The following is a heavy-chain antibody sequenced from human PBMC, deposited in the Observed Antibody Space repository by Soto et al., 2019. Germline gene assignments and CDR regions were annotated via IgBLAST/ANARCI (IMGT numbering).Heavy chain of an antibody. CDR3: ARGGLSYYFDY. CDR2: INHSGST. V-gene: IGHV4-34*01. CDR1: GGSFSGYY. Sequence: SETLSLTCAVYGGSFSGYYWSWIRQPPGKGLEWTGEINHSGSTNYNPSLKSRLTISVDTSKKQFSLKLSSVTAADTAVYHCARGGLSYYFDYWGQGTLVTVSS. J-gene: IGHJ4*02.